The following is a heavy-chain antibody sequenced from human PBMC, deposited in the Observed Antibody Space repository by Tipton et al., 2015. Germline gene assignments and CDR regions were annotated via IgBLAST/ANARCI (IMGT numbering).Heavy chain of an antibody. V-gene: IGHV3-30*18. D-gene: IGHD2/OR15-2a*01. CDR1: GFTFSTYG. CDR2: ISYDGSDK. J-gene: IGHJ6*02. CDR3: AKGSAWLEYYHDYYDMDV. Sequence: RSLRLSCAASGFTFSTYGMHWVRQAPGKGLEWVAFISYDGSDKYHADSVKGRFTISRDNSKNTLYLQMNSLRAEDTAVYYCAKGSAWLEYYHDYYDMDVWGQGTTVTVS.